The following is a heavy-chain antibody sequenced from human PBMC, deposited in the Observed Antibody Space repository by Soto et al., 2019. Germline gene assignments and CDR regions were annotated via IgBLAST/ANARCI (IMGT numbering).Heavy chain of an antibody. Sequence: EVQLVESGGGLVQPGGSLRLSCAASGFTFSSYSMSWVRQGPGKGLEWVSYIDTSGSTTYYADSVKGRFAISRDNAKNSLYLQVNSLRDEDTAGYYCARDRLTGDRREAFDIWGQGTMVTVSS. J-gene: IGHJ3*02. CDR3: ARDRLTGDRREAFDI. D-gene: IGHD7-27*01. V-gene: IGHV3-48*02. CDR2: IDTSGSTT. CDR1: GFTFSSYS.